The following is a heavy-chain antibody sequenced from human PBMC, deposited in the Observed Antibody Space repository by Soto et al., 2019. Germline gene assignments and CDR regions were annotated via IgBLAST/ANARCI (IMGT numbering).Heavy chain of an antibody. CDR1: GFSFNTYN. CDR3: ARDKRVYTGYDSYYGMDV. J-gene: IGHJ6*02. D-gene: IGHD5-12*01. CDR2: ISSGSVNI. Sequence: PGGSLRLSCADAGFSFNTYNMNWVRQAPGKGLEWVSSISSGSVNIYYADSVKGRFTISRDNAKNSLYLQMNSLRAEDTAVYYCARDKRVYTGYDSYYGMDVWGQGTTVAVSS. V-gene: IGHV3-21*06.